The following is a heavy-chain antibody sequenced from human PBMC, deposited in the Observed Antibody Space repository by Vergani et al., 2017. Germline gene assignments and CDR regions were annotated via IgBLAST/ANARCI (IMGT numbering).Heavy chain of an antibody. D-gene: IGHD3-9*01. J-gene: IGHJ4*02. CDR3: AGRDYGILTGYGY. CDR2: INPSGGHT. V-gene: IGHV1-46*03. Sequence: QVQVVQSGAEVKKSGASVKVSCKTSGYTFSNYYMHWVRQAPGQGLEWMGIINPSGGHTNYAQKFQGRVTMTRDTSTSTVYMELSSLRSEDTAIYYCAGRDYGILTGYGYWGQGTLVTVSA. CDR1: GYTFSNYY.